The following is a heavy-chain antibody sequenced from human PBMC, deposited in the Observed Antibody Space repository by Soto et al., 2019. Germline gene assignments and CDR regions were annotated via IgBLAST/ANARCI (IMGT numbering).Heavy chain of an antibody. J-gene: IGHJ6*03. CDR2: INHSGST. Sequence: PSETLSLTCAVYGGSFSGYYWSWIRQPPGKGLEWIGEINHSGSTNYNPSLKSRVTISVDTSKNQFSLKLSSVTAADTAVYYCASNLGGYYDFWSGSNYYYMDVWGKGTTVTVSS. CDR1: GGSFSGYY. D-gene: IGHD3-3*01. V-gene: IGHV4-34*01. CDR3: ASNLGGYYDFWSGSNYYYMDV.